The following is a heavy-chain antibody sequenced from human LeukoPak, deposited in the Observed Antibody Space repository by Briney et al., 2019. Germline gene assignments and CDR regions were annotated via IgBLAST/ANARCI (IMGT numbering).Heavy chain of an antibody. D-gene: IGHD7-27*01. J-gene: IGHJ4*02. CDR1: GFSIRSSW. V-gene: IGHV3-7*01. Sequence: GGSLRLSCAVSGFSIRSSWMSWVRQTPGKGLEWVADMNDDGSGTYYVDSVKGRFTVSRDNAKNSLYLQMSSLRAEDTAVYCCARDPAWGAIDYWGQGTLVTVSS. CDR2: MNDDGSGT. CDR3: ARDPAWGAIDY.